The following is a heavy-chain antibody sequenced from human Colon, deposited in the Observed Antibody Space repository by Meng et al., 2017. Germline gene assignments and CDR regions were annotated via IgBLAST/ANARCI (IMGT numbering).Heavy chain of an antibody. CDR1: GYSFRTYA. CDR3: VRHNGDSDFDY. CDR2: INMYTGDP. Sequence: VQLVQSGSELKKPRASVKVSCKASGYSFRTYAINWVRQAPGQGLQWMGWINMYTGDPSYVEGFAGRFVFSLDISVSTAYLQISSLKAEDTAVYFCVRHNGDSDFDYWGQGTLVTVSS. V-gene: IGHV7-4-1*02. D-gene: IGHD2-21*02. J-gene: IGHJ4*02.